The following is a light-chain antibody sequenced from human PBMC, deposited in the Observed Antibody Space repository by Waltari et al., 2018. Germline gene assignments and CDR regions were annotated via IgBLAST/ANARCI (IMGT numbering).Light chain of an antibody. J-gene: IGKJ1*01. CDR2: AAS. CDR1: QSIGSD. V-gene: IGKV1-39*01. Sequence: DIQMTQSPSALSASVGDRVTVTCRASQSIGSDLNWYQQKPGKAPKVLIYAASSLQGGVPSRFRGSGSGTDFTLTISSLQPEDSATYFCQQSFSSWTFGQGTKVEIK. CDR3: QQSFSSWT.